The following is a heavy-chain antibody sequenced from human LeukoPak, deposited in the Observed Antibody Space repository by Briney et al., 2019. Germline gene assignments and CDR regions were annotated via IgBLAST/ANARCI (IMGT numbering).Heavy chain of an antibody. Sequence: ASVKVSCKASGYTFTDYYMHWVRQAPGQGLEWMGWINPNSGGTNYAQKFQGRVTMTRDTSISTAYMELSRLRSDDTAVYYCARVSSGWSESHFDYWGQGTLVTVSS. CDR2: INPNSGGT. CDR3: ARVSSGWSESHFDY. D-gene: IGHD6-19*01. J-gene: IGHJ4*02. CDR1: GYTFTDYY. V-gene: IGHV1-2*02.